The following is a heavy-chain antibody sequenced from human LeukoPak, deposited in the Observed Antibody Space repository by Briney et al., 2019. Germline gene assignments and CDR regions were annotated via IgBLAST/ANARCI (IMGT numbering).Heavy chain of an antibody. CDR1: GGSISSGGYS. CDR2: IYHSGST. V-gene: IGHV4-30-2*01. Sequence: SETLSLTCAVSGGSISSGGYSWSWIRQPPGKGLEWIGYIYHSGSTYYNPSLKSRVTISVDRSKNQFSLKLSSVTAADTAVYYCVRGAQEWLLRPNRYFDLWGRGSLVTVSS. D-gene: IGHD3-3*01. CDR3: VRGAQEWLLRPNRYFDL. J-gene: IGHJ2*01.